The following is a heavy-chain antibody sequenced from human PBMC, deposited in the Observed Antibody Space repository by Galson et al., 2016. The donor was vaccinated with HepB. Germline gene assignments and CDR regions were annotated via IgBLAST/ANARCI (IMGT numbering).Heavy chain of an antibody. Sequence: LEWVANVKEDGSEKFYVDSVKGRFTISRDNTQNSLYLQMNSLRADDTAVYYCARIYHDYVWGSYRHVAFDIWGQGTMVTVSS. J-gene: IGHJ3*02. D-gene: IGHD3-16*02. CDR3: ARIYHDYVWGSYRHVAFDI. V-gene: IGHV3-7*04. CDR2: VKEDGSEK.